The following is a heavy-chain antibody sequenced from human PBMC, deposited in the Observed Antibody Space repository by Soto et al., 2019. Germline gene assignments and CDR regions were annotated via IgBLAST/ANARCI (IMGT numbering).Heavy chain of an antibody. CDR1: GGSINSSSYF. D-gene: IGHD6-19*01. CDR3: ARHYSSGARNWFDP. Sequence: SETLSLTCSVSGGSINSSSYFWGWVRQPPGKGLEWIGSIYYSGSTYYNPSLRSRVTISVDTSKNRFSLKLSSVTAADTAVFYCARHYSSGARNWFDPWGQGTLGTVAA. CDR2: IYYSGST. J-gene: IGHJ5*02. V-gene: IGHV4-39*01.